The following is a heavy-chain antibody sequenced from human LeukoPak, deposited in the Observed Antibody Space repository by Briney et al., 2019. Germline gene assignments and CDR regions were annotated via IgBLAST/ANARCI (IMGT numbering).Heavy chain of an antibody. CDR3: ATSSIGARLRLGYDY. V-gene: IGHV1-24*01. D-gene: IGHD6-6*01. CDR2: FDPEDGET. Sequence: SVKVSCKVSGYTLTELSMHWVRQAPGKGLEWMGGFDPEDGETIYAQKFQGRVTMTEDTSTDTAYMELSSLRSEDTAVYYCATSSIGARLRLGYDYWGQGTLVTVSS. CDR1: GYTLTELS. J-gene: IGHJ4*02.